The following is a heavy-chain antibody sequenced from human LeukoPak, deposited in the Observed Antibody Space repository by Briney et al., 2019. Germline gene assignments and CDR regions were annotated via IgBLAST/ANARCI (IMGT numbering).Heavy chain of an antibody. Sequence: GGSLRLSCAASGFIFSDYYMTWIRQAPGKGLEWLSYISGSGRATNYADSVEGRFTTSRDIAKNSLYLQMNSLRAEDTAVYYCARVGSIAAAGTPDYWGQGTLVTVSS. CDR2: ISGSGRAT. CDR3: ARVGSIAAAGTPDY. V-gene: IGHV3-11*06. J-gene: IGHJ4*02. CDR1: GFIFSDYY. D-gene: IGHD6-13*01.